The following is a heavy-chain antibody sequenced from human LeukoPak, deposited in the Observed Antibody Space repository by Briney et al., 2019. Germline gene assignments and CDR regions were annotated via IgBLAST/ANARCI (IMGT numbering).Heavy chain of an antibody. CDR2: IYYSGST. CDR3: ATSSGYARFYWFDP. CDR1: GGSISSSSYY. V-gene: IGHV4-39*07. J-gene: IGHJ5*02. Sequence: SETLSLTCTVSGGSISSSSYYWGWIRQPPGKGLEWIGSIYYSGSTYYNPSLKSRVTISVDTSKNQFSLKLSSVTAADTAVYYCATSSGYARFYWFDPWGQGTLVTVSS. D-gene: IGHD5-12*01.